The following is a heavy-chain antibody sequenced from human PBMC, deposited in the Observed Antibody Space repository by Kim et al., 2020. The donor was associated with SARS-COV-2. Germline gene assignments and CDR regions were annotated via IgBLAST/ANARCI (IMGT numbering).Heavy chain of an antibody. CDR3: ANWRSYYGSGSYHADY. V-gene: IGHV3-23*01. CDR1: GFTFSSYA. Sequence: GGSLRLSCAASGFTFSSYAMSWVRQAPGKGLEWVSAISGSGGSTYYADSVKGRFTISRDNSKNTLYLQMNSLRAEDTAVYYCANWRSYYGSGSYHADYWGQGTLVTVSS. CDR2: ISGSGGST. D-gene: IGHD3-10*01. J-gene: IGHJ4*02.